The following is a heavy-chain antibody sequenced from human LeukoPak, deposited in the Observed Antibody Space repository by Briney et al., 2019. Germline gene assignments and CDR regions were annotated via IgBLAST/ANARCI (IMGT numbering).Heavy chain of an antibody. CDR2: IYHSGST. V-gene: IGHV4-38-2*02. J-gene: IGHJ4*02. Sequence: SETLSLTCTVSGYSISSGYYWGWIRPPPGKGLEWIGSIYHSGSTYYNPSLKSRVTISLDTSKNQFSLKLSSVTAADTAVYYCARTAPDFWSEAAHFDYWGQGTLVTVSS. CDR3: ARTAPDFWSEAAHFDY. D-gene: IGHD3-3*01. CDR1: GYSISSGYY.